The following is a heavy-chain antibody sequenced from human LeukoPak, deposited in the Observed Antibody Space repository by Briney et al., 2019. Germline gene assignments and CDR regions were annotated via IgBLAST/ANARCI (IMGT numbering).Heavy chain of an antibody. V-gene: IGHV3-73*01. Sequence: TGGSLRLSCAASGFTFSNAWMSWVRQAPGKGLEWVGHIRGKTNSYATAYAASVRGRFTISRDDSKNTAYLQMNSLKTEDTAVYYCTGGSGWYSPDYWGQGTLVTVSS. J-gene: IGHJ4*02. CDR2: IRGKTNSYAT. D-gene: IGHD6-19*01. CDR1: GFTFSNAW. CDR3: TGGSGWYSPDY.